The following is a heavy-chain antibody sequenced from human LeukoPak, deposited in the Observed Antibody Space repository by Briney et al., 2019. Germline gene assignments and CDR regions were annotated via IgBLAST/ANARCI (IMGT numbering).Heavy chain of an antibody. V-gene: IGHV4-38-2*01. CDR3: ATLGDIIVIPTANY. J-gene: IGHJ4*02. Sequence: SETLSLTCAVSGYSISSGYYLGWIRQPPGKGLEWIGNIFHSGSTYYNRSLRSRVTISVDTSKNQFSLKLSFVTAADTAVYYCATLGDIIVIPTANYWGQGILVTVSS. CDR1: GYSISSGYY. CDR2: IFHSGST. D-gene: IGHD2-2*01.